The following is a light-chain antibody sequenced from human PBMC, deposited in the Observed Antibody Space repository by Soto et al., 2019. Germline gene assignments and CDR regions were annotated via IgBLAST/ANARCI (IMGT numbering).Light chain of an antibody. Sequence: EIVMTQSPATLSVSPGERATLSCRASQSVSSNLAWYQQKPGQAPRLLIYAASSRATGVPARFSGSGSGTEFTLTISSLQSEDFALYFCQQYDVWPPWTFGQGTKVEIK. V-gene: IGKV3-15*01. CDR3: QQYDVWPPWT. CDR2: AAS. J-gene: IGKJ1*01. CDR1: QSVSSN.